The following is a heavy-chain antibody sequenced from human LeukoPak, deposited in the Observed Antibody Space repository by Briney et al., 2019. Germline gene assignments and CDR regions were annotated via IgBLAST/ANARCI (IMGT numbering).Heavy chain of an antibody. CDR1: GGSISSSSYY. CDR3: ARGLNGFWSGYYRAFDI. D-gene: IGHD3-3*01. V-gene: IGHV4-39*01. J-gene: IGHJ3*02. CDR2: IYYSGST. Sequence: SETLSLTCTVSGGSISSSSYYWGWIRQPPGKGLEWIGSIYYSGSTYYNPSLKSRVTISVDTSKNQFSLKLSSVTAADTAVYYCARGLNGFWSGYYRAFDIWGQGTMVTVSS.